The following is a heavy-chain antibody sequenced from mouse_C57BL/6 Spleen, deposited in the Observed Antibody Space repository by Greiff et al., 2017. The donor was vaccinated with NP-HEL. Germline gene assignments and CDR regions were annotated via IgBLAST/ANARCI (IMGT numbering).Heavy chain of an antibody. CDR2: IDPSDSYT. CDR1: GYTFTSYW. V-gene: IGHV1-69*01. D-gene: IGHD2-4*01. Sequence: VQLQQSGAELVMPGASVKLSCKASGYTFTSYWMHWVQQRPGQGLEWIGEIDPSDSYTNYNQKFKGKSTLTVDKSSITAYMQLSSLTSEDSAVYDCARKDDYDGAWFAYWGQGTLVTVSA. CDR3: ARKDDYDGAWFAY. J-gene: IGHJ3*01.